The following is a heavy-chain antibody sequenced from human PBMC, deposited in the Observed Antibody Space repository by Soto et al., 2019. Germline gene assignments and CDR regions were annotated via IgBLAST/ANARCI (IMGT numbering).Heavy chain of an antibody. D-gene: IGHD3-10*01. CDR2: IYYSGST. Sequence: QVQLQESGPGLVKASQTLSLTCTVSGGSISSGGYFWSWIRQHPGQGLEWIGYIYYSGSTYYNPSLKSRVTISVDTSKNQFSLKLSSVTAADTAVYYCARGAYGAGSNYFDYWGQGTLVTVSS. CDR1: GGSISSGGYF. CDR3: ARGAYGAGSNYFDY. J-gene: IGHJ4*02. V-gene: IGHV4-31*03.